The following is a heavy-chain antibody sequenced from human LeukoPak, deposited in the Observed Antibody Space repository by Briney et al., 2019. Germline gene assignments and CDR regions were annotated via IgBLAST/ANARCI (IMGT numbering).Heavy chain of an antibody. CDR3: ARNYGSGSSRAGRVDY. J-gene: IGHJ4*02. D-gene: IGHD3-10*01. V-gene: IGHV1-2*02. CDR1: GYTFTSYY. CDR2: INPNSGGT. Sequence: ASVKVSCKASGYTFTSYYMHWVRQAPGQGLEWMGWINPNSGGTNYAQKFQGRVTMTRDTSISTAYMELSRLRSDDTAVYYCARNYGSGSSRAGRVDYWGQGTLVTVSS.